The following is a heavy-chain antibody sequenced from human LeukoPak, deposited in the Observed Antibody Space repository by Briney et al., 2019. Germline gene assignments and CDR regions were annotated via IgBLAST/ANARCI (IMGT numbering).Heavy chain of an antibody. CDR3: ARVSADWYFDL. CDR2: IYYSGNT. V-gene: IGHV4-39*07. Sequence: SESLSLTCTVSGGSISGSNYYWGWIRQPPGKGLEWIGSIYYSGNTYYNPSLKSRVTISVDTSKNQFSLKLTSVTAADTAVYYCARVSADWYFDLWGRGTLVTVSS. J-gene: IGHJ2*01. CDR1: GGSISGSNYY.